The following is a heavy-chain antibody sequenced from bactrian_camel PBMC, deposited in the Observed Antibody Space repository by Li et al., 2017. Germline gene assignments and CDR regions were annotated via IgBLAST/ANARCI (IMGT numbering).Heavy chain of an antibody. CDR2: IRRSGGET. CDR1: GYISIFCG. D-gene: IGHD1*01. V-gene: IGHV3-3*01. CDR3: AARWGKCNGLETLFWL. Sequence: HVQLVESGGGSVQAGGSLRLSCAASGYISIFCGMGWYRQAPGKEREGIAAIRRSGGETWYAGSVKGRFTISQDSAKNTVDLQMDSLKPEDTGMYYCAARWGKCNGLETLFWLLWPGDPGHRL. J-gene: IGHJ6*01.